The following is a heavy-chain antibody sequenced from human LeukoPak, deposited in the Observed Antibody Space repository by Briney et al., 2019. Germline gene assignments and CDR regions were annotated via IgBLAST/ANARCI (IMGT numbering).Heavy chain of an antibody. Sequence: SETLSLTCTVSGGSISSYYWSWIRQPPGKGLEWIGYIYYSGSTNYNPSLKSRVTISVDTSKDQFSLKLSSVTAADTAVYYCARVGGTNYYYYGMDVWGQGTTVTVSS. CDR3: ARVGGTNYYYYGMDV. CDR2: IYYSGST. V-gene: IGHV4-59*01. J-gene: IGHJ6*02. D-gene: IGHD1-1*01. CDR1: GGSISSYY.